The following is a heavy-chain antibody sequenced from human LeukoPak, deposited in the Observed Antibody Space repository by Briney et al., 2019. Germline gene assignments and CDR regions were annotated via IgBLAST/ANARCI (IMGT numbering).Heavy chain of an antibody. J-gene: IGHJ6*02. CDR3: ARDPWYSSISGMGV. D-gene: IGHD6-13*01. CDR1: GFTFSDYY. V-gene: IGHV3-11*01. CDR2: ISSSGSTI. Sequence: PGGSLRLSCAASGFTFSDYYMSWIRQAPGKGLEWVSYISSSGSTIYYADSVKGRFTISRDNAKNSLYLQMNSLRAEDTAVYYCARDPWYSSISGMGVWGQGTTVTVSS.